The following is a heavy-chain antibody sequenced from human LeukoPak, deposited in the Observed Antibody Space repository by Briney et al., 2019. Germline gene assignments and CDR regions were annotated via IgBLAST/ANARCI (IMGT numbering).Heavy chain of an antibody. V-gene: IGHV1-46*01. CDR3: ARATWFGGNPSGAFDI. D-gene: IGHD4-23*01. CDR2: INPSGGST. J-gene: IGHJ3*02. Sequence: ASVKVSCKASGYTSTNYYIHWVRQAPGQGLEWMGIINPSGGSTNYAQKFQGRVTMTRDTSTNSVYMELSSLRSEDTAVYYCARATWFGGNPSGAFDIWGQGTMVTVSS. CDR1: GYTSTNYY.